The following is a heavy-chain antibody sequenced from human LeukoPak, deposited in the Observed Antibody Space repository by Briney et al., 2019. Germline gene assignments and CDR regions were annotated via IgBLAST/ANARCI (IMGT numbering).Heavy chain of an antibody. Sequence: SETLSLTCTVSGGSISSYYWSWIRQPPGKGLEWIGYIYYSGSTNYNPSLKSRVTISVDTSKNQFSLKLSSVTAADTAVYYCARHPPNYSLGAFDIWGQGTMVTVSS. D-gene: IGHD5-24*01. J-gene: IGHJ3*02. CDR3: ARHPPNYSLGAFDI. V-gene: IGHV4-59*08. CDR1: GGSISSYY. CDR2: IYYSGST.